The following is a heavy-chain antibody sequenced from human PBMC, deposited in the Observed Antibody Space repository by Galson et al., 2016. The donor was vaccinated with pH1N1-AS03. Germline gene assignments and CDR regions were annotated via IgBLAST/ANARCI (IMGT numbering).Heavy chain of an antibody. J-gene: IGHJ4*02. CDR1: GFTFKNYA. V-gene: IGHV3-23*01. CDR2: ISGIGTST. CDR3: AKEGDEGAFDC. Sequence: SLRLSCAASGFTFKNYAMSWVRQAPGKGLEWVSVISGIGTSTYYAASVKGRFSISRDNARNTLSLQMGGLRAEDTALYYCAKEGDEGAFDCWGQGTLVIVSS.